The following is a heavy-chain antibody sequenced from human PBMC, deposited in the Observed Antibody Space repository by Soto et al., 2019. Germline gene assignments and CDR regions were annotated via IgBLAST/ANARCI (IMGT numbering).Heavy chain of an antibody. CDR1: GFTFSTYW. CDR2: IKQDGSDK. J-gene: IGHJ4*02. Sequence: GGSLRLSCGASGFTFSTYWMGWVRQAPGKGLEWVANIKQDGSDKYYVDSVKGRFTISRDNTKNSLYLQMNSLRAEDTAFYYCARDRCTSTSCFFDYWGQGTLVTVSS. V-gene: IGHV3-7*03. D-gene: IGHD2-2*01. CDR3: ARDRCTSTSCFFDY.